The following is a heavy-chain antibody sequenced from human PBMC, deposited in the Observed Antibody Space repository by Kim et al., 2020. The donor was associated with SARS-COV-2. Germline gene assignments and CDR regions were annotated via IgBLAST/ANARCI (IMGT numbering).Heavy chain of an antibody. Sequence: VKVNYAQKFQGRVTMTTDTSTSTAYMELRSLRSDDTAVYYCAREGAGCDFWGQGTLVTVSS. CDR2: VKV. D-gene: IGHD3-9*01. CDR3: AREGAGCDF. V-gene: IGHV1-18*01. J-gene: IGHJ4*02.